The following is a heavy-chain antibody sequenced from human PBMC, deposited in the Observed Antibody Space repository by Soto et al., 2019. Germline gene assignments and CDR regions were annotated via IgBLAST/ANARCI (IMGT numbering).Heavy chain of an antibody. CDR2: ITFRGVA. CDR3: ARKLEASIRRVEWFSYKWFDP. Sequence: PSETLSLTCDVHGDSLSGYAWSWIRQPPGKGLEWIGEITFRGVANYHPSLKSRVSMSVDTSKNRISLNVSSVTAADTALYFCARKLEASIRRVEWFSYKWFDPWGPGTLVTVPS. D-gene: IGHD3-9*01. V-gene: IGHV4-34*01. J-gene: IGHJ5*02. CDR1: GDSLSGYA.